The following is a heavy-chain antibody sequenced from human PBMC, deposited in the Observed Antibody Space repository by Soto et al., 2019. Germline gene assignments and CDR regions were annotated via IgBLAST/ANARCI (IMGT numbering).Heavy chain of an antibody. D-gene: IGHD2-15*01. Sequence: GGSLRLSCAASGFTFSSYNMNWVRQAPGKGLEWVSSISSSSSYIYYADSVKGRFTISRDNAKNSLYLQMNSLRAEDTAVYYGAKERYCIGASCLFDYWGQGTLVTVSS. CDR2: ISSSSSYI. CDR3: AKERYCIGASCLFDY. V-gene: IGHV3-21*01. CDR1: GFTFSSYN. J-gene: IGHJ4*02.